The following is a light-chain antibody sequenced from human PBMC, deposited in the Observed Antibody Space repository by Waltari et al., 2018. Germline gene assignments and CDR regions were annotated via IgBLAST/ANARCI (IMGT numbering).Light chain of an antibody. CDR2: DAS. Sequence: EIVLTQSPGTLSLSPGESATLSGRTSQSVSNYLVWYQQKPGQAHRLLIYDASNRAAGIPSRFLASCSEADFTLTSSGLESEDFAVYYCQQRSNWAGGSFGRGTKVEIK. J-gene: IGKJ1*01. V-gene: IGKV3-11*01. CDR1: QSVSNY. CDR3: QQRSNWAGGS.